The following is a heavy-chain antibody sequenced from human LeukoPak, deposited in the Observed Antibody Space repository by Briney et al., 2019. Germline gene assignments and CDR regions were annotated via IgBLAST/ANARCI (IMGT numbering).Heavy chain of an antibody. Sequence: ETLSLTCTVSGGSISSYYWSWLRQPPGKGLEWIGYTYYSGSTNYNPSLKSRVTISVDTSKNQFSLKLSSVTAADTAVYYCAREGWRYCSGGSCYSQYFQHWGQGTLVTVSS. CDR2: TYYSGST. J-gene: IGHJ1*01. CDR1: GGSISSYY. D-gene: IGHD2-15*01. CDR3: AREGWRYCSGGSCYSQYFQH. V-gene: IGHV4-59*01.